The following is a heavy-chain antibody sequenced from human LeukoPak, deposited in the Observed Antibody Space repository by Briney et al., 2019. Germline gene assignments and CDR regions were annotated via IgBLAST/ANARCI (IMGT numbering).Heavy chain of an antibody. Sequence: GGSLRLSCAASGFTNAWMSWVRQAPGKGLEWVGRIKSKTDGGTTDYAAPVKGRFTISRDDSKSTLYMQMNGLKTEDTAVYYCITGSTGGGWAFFDYWGQGTLVTVSS. V-gene: IGHV3-15*01. CDR1: GFTNAW. CDR3: ITGSTGGGWAFFDY. CDR2: IKSKTDGGTT. D-gene: IGHD2-8*02. J-gene: IGHJ4*02.